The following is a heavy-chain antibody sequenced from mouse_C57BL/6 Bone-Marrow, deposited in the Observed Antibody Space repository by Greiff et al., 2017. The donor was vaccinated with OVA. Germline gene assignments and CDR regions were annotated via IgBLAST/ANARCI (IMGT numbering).Heavy chain of an antibody. J-gene: IGHJ3*01. D-gene: IGHD2-5*01. CDR2: IYPRDGST. CDR1: GYTFTDYT. CDR3: ARSLCYSNPAY. V-gene: IGHV1-78*01. Sequence: QVQLQQSDAELVKPGASVKISCKASGYTFTDYTIHWMKQRPEQGLGWIGYIYPRDGSTKYNQKFKGKATLTVDKSSSTAYMQLNSLTSEDSAVYFYARSLCYSNPAYWGQGTLVTVSA.